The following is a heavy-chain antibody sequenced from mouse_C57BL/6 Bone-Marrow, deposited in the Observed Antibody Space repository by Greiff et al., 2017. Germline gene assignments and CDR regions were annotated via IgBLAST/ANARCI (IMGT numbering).Heavy chain of an antibody. CDR1: GYPFTSYW. Sequence: QVQLQQPGAELVKPGASVKLSCKASGYPFTSYWMHWVKQRPGRGLEWIGRIGPNSGGTKYNEKFKSKATLTVDKPSSTAYMQLSSLTSEDSAVYYCARWFIKGYFDVWGTGTTVTVSS. V-gene: IGHV1-72*01. CDR3: ARWFIKGYFDV. D-gene: IGHD1-1*01. CDR2: IGPNSGGT. J-gene: IGHJ1*03.